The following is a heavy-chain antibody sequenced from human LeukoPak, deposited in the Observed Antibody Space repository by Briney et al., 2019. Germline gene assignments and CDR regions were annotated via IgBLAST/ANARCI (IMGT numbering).Heavy chain of an antibody. CDR1: GGTFSSYA. D-gene: IGHD3-22*01. Sequence: GASVKVSCKASGGTFSSYAISWVRQAPGQGLEWMGRIIPIFGTANYAQKFQGRVTITTDESTSTAYMELSSLRSEDTAVYSCAPDSYYYDGSSGWGQGTLVTVSS. J-gene: IGHJ4*02. CDR2: IIPIFGTA. CDR3: APDSYYYDGSSG. V-gene: IGHV1-69*05.